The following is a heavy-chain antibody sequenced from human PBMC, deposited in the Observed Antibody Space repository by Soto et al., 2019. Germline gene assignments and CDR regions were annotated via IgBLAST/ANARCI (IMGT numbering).Heavy chain of an antibody. J-gene: IGHJ3*02. D-gene: IGHD2-21*01. Sequence: QVQLVQSGAGVKKPGSSVKVSCKDSGGTFSTYSMFWVRQAPGQGLEWMGRIIPMLGIRNYAQRFQDRVTITADKSTATAHMELSSLRSEDTALYYCTIGSWSGEVFDIWGQGTMVTVSS. CDR1: GGTFSTYS. CDR3: TIGSWSGEVFDI. CDR2: IIPMLGIR. V-gene: IGHV1-69*02.